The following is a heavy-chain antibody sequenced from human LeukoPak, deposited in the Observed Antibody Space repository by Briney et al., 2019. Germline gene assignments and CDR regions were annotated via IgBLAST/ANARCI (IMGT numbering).Heavy chain of an antibody. J-gene: IGHJ6*02. V-gene: IGHV1-3*01. CDR1: GYTFTSYA. CDR3: ARDQEMATAGFYYYYYGMDV. Sequence: ASVKVSCKASGYTFTSYAMHWVRQAPGQRLEWMGWINAGNGNTNYSQKFQGRVTITRDTSASTAYMELSSLRSEDTAVYYCARDQEMATAGFYYYYYGMDVWGQGTTVTVSS. CDR2: INAGNGNT. D-gene: IGHD5-24*01.